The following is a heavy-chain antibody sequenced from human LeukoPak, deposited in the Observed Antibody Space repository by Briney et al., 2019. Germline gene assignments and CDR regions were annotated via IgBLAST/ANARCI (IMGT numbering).Heavy chain of an antibody. V-gene: IGHV3-48*03. D-gene: IGHD3-22*01. CDR1: GFTFSSYE. CDR2: ISSSGSTM. J-gene: IGHJ4*02. Sequence: GGSLRLSCAASGFTFSSYEMNWVRQAPGKGLEWVSYISSSGSTMYYADSVKGRFTISRDNAKNSLYLQMNSLRAEDTAVYCCARDNYDSSGYYFDWGQGTLVTVSS. CDR3: ARDNYDSSGYYFD.